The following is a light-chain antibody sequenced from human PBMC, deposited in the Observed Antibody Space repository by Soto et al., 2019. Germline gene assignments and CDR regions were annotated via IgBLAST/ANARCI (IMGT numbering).Light chain of an antibody. CDR3: QQYESLVH. J-gene: IGKJ4*01. CDR2: DAS. Sequence: DIQMTQFPSSLSASVGDRVTLTCQASQGISNYLNWYQQKPGKAPKLLIYDASTLETEVPSRFSGSGYGTEFTFTISGLQPEDVATYYCQQYESLVHFGGGTKVEIK. V-gene: IGKV1-33*01. CDR1: QGISNY.